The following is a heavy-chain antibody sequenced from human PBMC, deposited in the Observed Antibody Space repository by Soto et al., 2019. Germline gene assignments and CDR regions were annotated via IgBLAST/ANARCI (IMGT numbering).Heavy chain of an antibody. CDR1: GFTFNTYG. CDR2: IWYDGSNK. J-gene: IGHJ6*02. V-gene: IGHV3-33*01. D-gene: IGHD2-15*01. CDR3: ARADCTGAYCYSWPVKYGVDV. Sequence: GGSLRLSCTASGFTFNTYGMHWVRQAPGKGLEWVAIIWYDGSNKYYADSVKGRFTISRDNSKNTLYVQMNSLRAEDTAVYYCARADCTGAYCYSWPVKYGVDVLGQGNTVTVSS.